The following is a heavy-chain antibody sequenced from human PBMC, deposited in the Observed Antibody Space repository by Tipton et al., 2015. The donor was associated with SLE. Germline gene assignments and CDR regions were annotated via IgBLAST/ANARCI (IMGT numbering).Heavy chain of an antibody. V-gene: IGHV4-39*07. CDR2: IYSSGNT. J-gene: IGHJ1*01. D-gene: IGHD6-6*01. CDR1: GGSISGSSSY. Sequence: TLSLTCTVSGGSISGSSSYWGWIRQPPGKGLEWIGSIYSSGNTYYNPSLKSRVSMSLDMSKNQFSLRLNSVTAADTAMYFCVEYPISPVLFRHWGQSTLVTMSS. CDR3: VEYPISPVLFRH.